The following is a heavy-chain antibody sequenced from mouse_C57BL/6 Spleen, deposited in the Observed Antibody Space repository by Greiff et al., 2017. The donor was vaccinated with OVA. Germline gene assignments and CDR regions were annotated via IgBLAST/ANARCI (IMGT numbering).Heavy chain of an antibody. CDR3: ARGDGYDGYAMDY. Sequence: QVQLQQPGAELVRPGSSVKLSCKASGYTFTSYWMHWVKQRPIQGLEWIGNIDPSDSETHYNQKFKDKATLTVDKSSSTAYMQLSSLTSEDSAVYYGARGDGYDGYAMDYWGQGTSVTVSS. J-gene: IGHJ4*01. V-gene: IGHV1-52*01. CDR1: GYTFTSYW. CDR2: IDPSDSET. D-gene: IGHD2-2*01.